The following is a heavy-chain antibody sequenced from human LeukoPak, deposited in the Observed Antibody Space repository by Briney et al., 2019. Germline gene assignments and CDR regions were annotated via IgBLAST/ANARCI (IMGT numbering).Heavy chain of an antibody. V-gene: IGHV3-7*01. J-gene: IGHJ4*02. D-gene: IGHD2-2*01. CDR3: ARGGTSGYSSTRHFWGGNYYFDY. CDR2: INQDGSEK. CDR1: GFTVSSNY. Sequence: SGGSLRLSCAASGFTVSSNYMSWVRQAPGQGLEWVANINQDGSEKYYLDSAKGRFTISRDNARNSLYLQVNSLRAEDTAVYYCARGGTSGYSSTRHFWGGNYYFDYWGQGSLVTVSS.